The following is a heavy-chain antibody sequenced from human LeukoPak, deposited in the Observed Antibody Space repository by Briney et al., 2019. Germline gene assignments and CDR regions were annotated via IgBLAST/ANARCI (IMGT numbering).Heavy chain of an antibody. J-gene: IGHJ6*03. CDR2: IYYSGST. D-gene: IGHD3-10*01. CDR1: GGPISSGGYS. CDR3: ARQHSTMSRLIHYYNYIDV. Sequence: PSETLSLTCAVSGGPISSGGYSWSWIRQPPGKGLEWIGYIYYSGSTNYNPSLKSRVSMSVDTSKNQFSLKLSSVTAADTAVYYCARQHSTMSRLIHYYNYIDVWGKGTTVTVSS. V-gene: IGHV4-30-2*03.